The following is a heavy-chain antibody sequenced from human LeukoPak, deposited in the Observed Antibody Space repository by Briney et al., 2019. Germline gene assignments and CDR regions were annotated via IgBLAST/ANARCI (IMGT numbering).Heavy chain of an antibody. CDR3: AKSYYYNSGSWGIFDY. CDR1: GFTFSDYY. J-gene: IGHJ4*02. D-gene: IGHD3-10*01. V-gene: IGHV3-11*03. Sequence: PGGSLRLSCAASGFTFSDYYMSWIRQAPGKGLEWVSYISSSSSYTNYADSVKGRFTISRDNAKNSLYLQMNTLRAEDTAVYYCAKSYYYNSGSWGIFDYWGQGTLVTVSS. CDR2: ISSSSSYT.